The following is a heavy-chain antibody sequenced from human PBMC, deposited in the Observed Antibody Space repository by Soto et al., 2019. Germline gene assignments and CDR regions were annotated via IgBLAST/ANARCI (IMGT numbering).Heavy chain of an antibody. Sequence: QVQLVESGGGLVKPGGSLRLSCAASGFTLSDYYMTWIRQAPGKGLEWVSDISISGTTIHYADSVRGRLTISRDNAKNSPWLQMNTLRAEDTAVYYCARFRGDGYDNFWGQGTLVTVSS. CDR2: ISISGTTI. CDR3: ARFRGDGYDNF. CDR1: GFTLSDYY. J-gene: IGHJ4*02. V-gene: IGHV3-11*01. D-gene: IGHD3-22*01.